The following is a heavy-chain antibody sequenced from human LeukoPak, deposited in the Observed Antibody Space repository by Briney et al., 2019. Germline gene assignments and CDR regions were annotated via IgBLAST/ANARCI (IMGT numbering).Heavy chain of an antibody. CDR2: ISSDGSII. CDR1: GFSFSSYW. J-gene: IGHJ4*02. Sequence: GESLKISCAASGFSFSSYWMHWVRQAPGKGLVWVSRISSDGSIINYADSVKGRFTISRDNAKNTLYLQMNSLRVEDTAVYYCARPAVAGLRAGGYDYWGQGTLVTVSS. V-gene: IGHV3-74*01. CDR3: ARPAVAGLRAGGYDY. D-gene: IGHD6-19*01.